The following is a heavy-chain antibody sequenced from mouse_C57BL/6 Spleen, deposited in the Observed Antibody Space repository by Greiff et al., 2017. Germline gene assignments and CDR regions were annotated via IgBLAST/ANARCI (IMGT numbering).Heavy chain of an antibody. D-gene: IGHD2-3*01. J-gene: IGHJ3*01. Sequence: QVQLQQPGTELVKPGASVTLSCKASGYTFTSYWMHWVKQRPGQGLEWIGNINPSNGGTNYNEKFKSKATLTVDKSSSTAYMQLSSLTSEDSAVYYCARSEGYYEAWFAYWGQGTLVTVSA. CDR1: GYTFTSYW. CDR3: ARSEGYYEAWFAY. CDR2: INPSNGGT. V-gene: IGHV1-53*01.